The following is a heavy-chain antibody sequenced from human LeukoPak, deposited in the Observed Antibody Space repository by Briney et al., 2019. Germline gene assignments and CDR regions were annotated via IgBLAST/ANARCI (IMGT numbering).Heavy chain of an antibody. D-gene: IGHD3-10*01. V-gene: IGHV1-3*01. J-gene: IGHJ3*02. Sequence: RASVKVSCKASGYTFTNYAMHWVRRAPGQTLEWMGWINAGNGNTKYSQKFQGRVTITRDTSASTAYMELRSLRSEDTAVYYCAREVVPFGELPNIWGQGTMVTVSS. CDR2: INAGNGNT. CDR1: GYTFTNYA. CDR3: AREVVPFGELPNI.